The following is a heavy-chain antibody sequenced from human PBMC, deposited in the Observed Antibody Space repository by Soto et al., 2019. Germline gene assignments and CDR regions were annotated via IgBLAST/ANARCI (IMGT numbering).Heavy chain of an antibody. CDR1: GFTFSSYA. V-gene: IGHV3-23*01. J-gene: IGHJ4*02. CDR2: IGNSGGST. D-gene: IGHD6-19*01. CDR3: AKHFDSGCPDY. Sequence: GGSLRLSCAASGFTFSSYALSWVRQAPGKGLEWVSIIGNSGGSTFYADSVKGRCTISRDNSKNTLYLQMNNLRAEDTAVYYCAKHFDSGCPDYWGQGTLVTVSS.